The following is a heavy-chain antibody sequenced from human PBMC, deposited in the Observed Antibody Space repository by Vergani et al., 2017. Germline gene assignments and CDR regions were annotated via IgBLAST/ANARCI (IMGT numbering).Heavy chain of an antibody. D-gene: IGHD7-27*01. V-gene: IGHV1-46*01. CDR2: INPSGGST. CDR3: ATLSTLAGALYNWFDP. J-gene: IGHJ5*02. Sequence: QVQLVQSGAEVKKPGASVKVSCKASGYTFTSYYMHWVRQAPGQGLEWMGIINPSGGSTSYAQKFQGRVTMTRDTSTSTVYMELSSLRSEDTAVYYCATLSTLAGALYNWFDPWGQGTLVTVSS. CDR1: GYTFTSYY.